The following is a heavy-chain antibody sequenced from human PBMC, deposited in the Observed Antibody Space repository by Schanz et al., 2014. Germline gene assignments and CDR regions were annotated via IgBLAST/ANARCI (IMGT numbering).Heavy chain of an antibody. CDR3: VRELSGGTFDY. D-gene: IGHD1-1*01. CDR2: ISAYNGNM. Sequence: QVQLVQSGAEVQKPGASVMLSCKTSGYSFNLFGVSWVRQAPGQGLEWMGWISAYNGNMNYAPKFQGRVTMTRDTSSTTAYMELNSLTSDDTAVYYCVRELSGGTFDYWGQGALVTVSS. V-gene: IGHV1-18*04. J-gene: IGHJ4*02. CDR1: GYSFNLFG.